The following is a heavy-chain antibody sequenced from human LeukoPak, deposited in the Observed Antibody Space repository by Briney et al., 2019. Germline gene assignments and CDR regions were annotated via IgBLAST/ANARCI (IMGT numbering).Heavy chain of an antibody. J-gene: IGHJ6*03. CDR3: ARERGRRYGSVPYYYYYMDV. D-gene: IGHD3-10*01. CDR2: IYYSGST. V-gene: IGHV4-61*01. CDR1: GGSISGGPYY. Sequence: SETLSLTCTVSGGSISGGPYYWSWIRQPPGKGLEWIGYIYYSGSTKYNPSLKSRVTISVDTSKNQFSLKLSSVTAADTAVYYCARERGRRYGSVPYYYYYMDVWGKGTTVTVSS.